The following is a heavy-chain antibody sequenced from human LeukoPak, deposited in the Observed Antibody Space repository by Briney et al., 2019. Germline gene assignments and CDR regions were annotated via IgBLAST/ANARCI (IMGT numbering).Heavy chain of an antibody. J-gene: IGHJ4*02. CDR3: ARDAAGPAGVHFDL. CDR2: IYTSGGT. D-gene: IGHD6-13*01. Sequence: GGSLRLSCAVSGFTVSSNYMSWVRQAPGTGLEWVSVIYTSGGTYYADSVKGRFTISRDNSKNTLDLQMNSLRAEDTAVYYYARDAAGPAGVHFDLWGRGTPVTVSS. CDR1: GFTVSSNY. V-gene: IGHV3-66*01.